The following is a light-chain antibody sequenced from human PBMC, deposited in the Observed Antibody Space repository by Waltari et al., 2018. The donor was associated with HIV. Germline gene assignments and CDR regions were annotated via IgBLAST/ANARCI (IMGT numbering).Light chain of an antibody. J-gene: IGLJ1*01. CDR1: SSVVGSYNL. Sequence: QSALPQPASVSGSPGQPITFPCLGPSSVVGSYNLFSGYQQHPGKAPKLMIYEGSKRPSGVSNRFSGSKSGNTASLTISGLQAEDEADYYCCSYAGSSTLYVFGTGTKVTVL. V-gene: IGLV2-23*01. CDR2: EGS. CDR3: CSYAGSSTLYV.